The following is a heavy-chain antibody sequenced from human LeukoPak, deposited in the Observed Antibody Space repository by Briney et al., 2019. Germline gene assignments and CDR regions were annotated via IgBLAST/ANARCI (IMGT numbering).Heavy chain of an antibody. CDR2: ISSSSSTI. D-gene: IGHD3-10*01. Sequence: GGSLRLSCAASGFTFSSYAMSWVRQAPGKGLEWVSYISSSSSTIYYADSVKGRFTISRDNAKNSLYLQMNSLRAEDTAVYYCAREDTGGTYYYGSGSYEGWGQGTLVTVSS. CDR1: GFTFSSYA. J-gene: IGHJ4*02. CDR3: AREDTGGTYYYGSGSYEG. V-gene: IGHV3-48*04.